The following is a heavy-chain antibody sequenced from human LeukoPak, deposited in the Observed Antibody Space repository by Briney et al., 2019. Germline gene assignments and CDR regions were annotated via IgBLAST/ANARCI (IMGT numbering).Heavy chain of an antibody. Sequence: ASVKVSCKASGYTFTSYGISWVRQAPGQGLEWMGWISAYNGNTNYAQTLPGRVTMTTNTSTSTDYIGLRSLRSDDTAVYCCARGDPEPIDYWGQGTLVTVSS. CDR3: ARGDPEPIDY. V-gene: IGHV1-18*04. J-gene: IGHJ4*02. CDR1: GYTFTSYG. D-gene: IGHD1-14*01. CDR2: ISAYNGNT.